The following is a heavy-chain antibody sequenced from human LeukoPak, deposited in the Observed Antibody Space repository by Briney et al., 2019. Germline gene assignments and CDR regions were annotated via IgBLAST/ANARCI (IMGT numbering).Heavy chain of an antibody. CDR2: FDPEDGET. V-gene: IGHV1-24*01. J-gene: IGHJ4*02. D-gene: IGHD3-10*01. CDR3: ATDLWRSGSYSQY. Sequence: ASVKVSCKVSGYTLTELPMHWVRQAPGKGLEWMGGFDPEDGETIYAQKFQGRVTMTEDTSTDTAYMELSSLRSEDTAVYYCATDLWRSGSYSQYWGQGTLVTVSS. CDR1: GYTLTELP.